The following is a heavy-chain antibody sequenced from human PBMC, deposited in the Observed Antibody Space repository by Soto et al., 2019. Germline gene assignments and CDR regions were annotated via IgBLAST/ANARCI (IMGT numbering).Heavy chain of an antibody. V-gene: IGHV3-23*01. Sequence: PVGSLRLSCAASGFTFSSYAMSWGRQAPGKGLEWVSAISGSGGSTYYADSVKGRFTISRDNSKNTLYLQMNSLRAEDTAVYYCAKVGNDILTGYHYYYYYYMDVRGKGTTVTVSS. J-gene: IGHJ6*03. CDR1: GFTFSSYA. CDR2: ISGSGGST. D-gene: IGHD3-9*01. CDR3: AKVGNDILTGYHYYYYYYMDV.